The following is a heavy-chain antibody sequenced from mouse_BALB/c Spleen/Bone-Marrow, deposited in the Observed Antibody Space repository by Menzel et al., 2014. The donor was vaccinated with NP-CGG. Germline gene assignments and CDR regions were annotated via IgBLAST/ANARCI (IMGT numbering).Heavy chain of an antibody. CDR3: TRSNYGYWYFDV. V-gene: IGHV1S81*02. CDR1: GYTFSSYY. Sequence: QVQLQQPGAELVKPGASVKLSCKASGYTFSSYYMYWVKQRPGQGLEWIGEINPSNSGTKFNEKFKSRATLTVDKSSSTAYMQLSSLTSEDSAVYYCTRSNYGYWYFDVWGAGTTVTVSS. CDR2: INPSNSGT. D-gene: IGHD1-1*01. J-gene: IGHJ1*01.